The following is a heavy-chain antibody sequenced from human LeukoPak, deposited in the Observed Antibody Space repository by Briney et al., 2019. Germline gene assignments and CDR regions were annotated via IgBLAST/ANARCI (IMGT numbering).Heavy chain of an antibody. CDR3: ARETDGSGLGDYGMDV. V-gene: IGHV3-30-3*01. CDR2: ISYDGSNK. CDR1: GFTFSSYA. Sequence: PGRSLRLSCAASGFTFSSYAMHWVRQAPGKGLEWVAVISYDGSNKYYADSVKGRFTISRDNSKNTLYLQMNSLRAEDTAVYYCARETDGSGLGDYGMDVWGQGTTVTVSS. J-gene: IGHJ6*02. D-gene: IGHD3-10*01.